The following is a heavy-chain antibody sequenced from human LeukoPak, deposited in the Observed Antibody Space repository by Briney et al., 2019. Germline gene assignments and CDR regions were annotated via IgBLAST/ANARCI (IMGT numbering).Heavy chain of an antibody. CDR3: AKAGYGSGSSSFDQ. CDR1: GFTFSDYW. J-gene: IGHJ4*02. CDR2: IKQDGSEK. V-gene: IGHV3-7*01. D-gene: IGHD3-10*01. Sequence: QPGGSPRLSCAASGFTFSDYWMSWVRQAPGKGLEWVANIKQDGSEKYYVDSVKGRFTISRDNAKNSLHLQMNTLRAEDTAVYYCAKAGYGSGSSSFDQWGQGTLVTVSS.